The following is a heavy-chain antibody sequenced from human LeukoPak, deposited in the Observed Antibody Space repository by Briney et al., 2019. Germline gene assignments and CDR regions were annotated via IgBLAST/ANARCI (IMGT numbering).Heavy chain of an antibody. V-gene: IGHV3-48*03. CDR3: ARDRSMRGTIPEGAFEI. D-gene: IGHD1-14*01. Sequence: PGGSLRLSCAASGFTFSSFEMNWVRQAPGKGLEWVSYPYSSGSSMHYADSVKGRFTTSRDNAKNSLYLQMNSLRAEDTAVYYCARDRSMRGTIPEGAFEIWGEGTMVTVSS. CDR1: GFTFSSFE. J-gene: IGHJ3*02. CDR2: PYSSGSSM.